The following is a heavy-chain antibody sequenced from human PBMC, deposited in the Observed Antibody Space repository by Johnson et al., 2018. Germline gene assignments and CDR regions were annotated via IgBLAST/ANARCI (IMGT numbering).Heavy chain of an antibody. D-gene: IGHD3-3*01. CDR2: VSSRGDST. V-gene: IGHV3-23*01. CDR3: AQDWRLQS. J-gene: IGHJ4*02. CDR1: GFTFSSYA. Sequence: VQSGGSLRLSCAASGFTFSSYAMNWVRQAPGKGLEWVSDVSSRGDSTHYADSVKGRFTISRHNSNNTLYLQMNNLRADDTAIYYCAQDWRLQSWGQGTLVTVSS.